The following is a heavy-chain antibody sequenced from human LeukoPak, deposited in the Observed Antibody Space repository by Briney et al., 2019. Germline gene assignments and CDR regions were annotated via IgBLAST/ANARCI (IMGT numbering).Heavy chain of an antibody. J-gene: IGHJ6*04. CDR2: ISSNGGST. V-gene: IGHV3-64D*06. CDR3: VKVKYCSGGSCYGSYGMDV. CDR1: RFTFSSYA. D-gene: IGHD2-15*01. Sequence: GGSLRLSCSASRFTFSSYAMHWVRQAPGKGLEYVSAISSNGGSTYYADSVKGRFTISRDNSKNALYLQMSSLRAEDTAVYYCVKVKYCSGGSCYGSYGMDVWGKGTTVTVSS.